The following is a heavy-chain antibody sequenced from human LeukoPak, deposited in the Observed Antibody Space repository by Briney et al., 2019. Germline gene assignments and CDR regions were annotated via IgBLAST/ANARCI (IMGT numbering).Heavy chain of an antibody. Sequence: ASVKVSCKASGYTFTGYYMHWVRQAPGQGLEWMGWINPNSGGTNYAQKFQGRVTMTRDTSISTAYMELSRLRSDDTAVYYCARDWGSGSSNDAFDIWGQGTMVTASS. J-gene: IGHJ3*02. CDR2: INPNSGGT. CDR1: GYTFTGYY. V-gene: IGHV1-2*02. CDR3: ARDWGSGSSNDAFDI. D-gene: IGHD1-26*01.